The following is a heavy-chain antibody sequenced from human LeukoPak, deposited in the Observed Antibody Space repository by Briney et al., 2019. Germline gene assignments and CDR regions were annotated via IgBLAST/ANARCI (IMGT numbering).Heavy chain of an antibody. CDR1: GYTFSDYY. D-gene: IGHD3-3*01. Sequence: ASVKVSCKASGYTFSDYYMHWVRQAPGQGLEWMAWISPDSVEKKYAQKFQGRVTMTRDTFISTAYMELSRLTSDDTAVYYCARKRGVGVDTNAFDIWGQGTMVTVSS. CDR2: ISPDSVEK. J-gene: IGHJ3*02. V-gene: IGHV1-2*02. CDR3: ARKRGVGVDTNAFDI.